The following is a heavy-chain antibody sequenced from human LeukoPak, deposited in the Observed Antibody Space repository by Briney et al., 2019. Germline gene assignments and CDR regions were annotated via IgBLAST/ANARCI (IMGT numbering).Heavy chain of an antibody. V-gene: IGHV3-23*01. D-gene: IGHD2-2*01. J-gene: IGHJ4*02. CDR3: AKDRTCSSTSCHCDY. Sequence: PGGSLRLSCAASGFTFRSYAMSWVRQAPGKGLESVSAISGGGANTYYADSVKGRFTISRDNSKNTLYLQMNSLRAEDTAVYYCAKDRTCSSTSCHCDYWGQGTLVTVSS. CDR1: GFTFRSYA. CDR2: ISGGGANT.